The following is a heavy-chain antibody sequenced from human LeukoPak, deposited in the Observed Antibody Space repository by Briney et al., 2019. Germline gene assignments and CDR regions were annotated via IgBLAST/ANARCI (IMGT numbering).Heavy chain of an antibody. J-gene: IGHJ2*01. D-gene: IGHD1-26*01. V-gene: IGHV1-69*06. CDR2: IIPIFGTA. CDR3: ARVVSVSGFDL. Sequence: SVKVSCKASGGTFSSYAISWVRQAPGQGLEWMGGIIPIFGTANYAQKSQGRVTVTADKSTSTAYMELSSLRSEDTAVYYCARVVSVSGFDLWGRGTLVTVSS. CDR1: GGTFSSYA.